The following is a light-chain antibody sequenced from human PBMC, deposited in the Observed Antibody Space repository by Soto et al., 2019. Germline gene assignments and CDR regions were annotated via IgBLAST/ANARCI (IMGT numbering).Light chain of an antibody. CDR3: QRYYTCPLT. Sequence: DIQMTQSPSTLSASVGDRVAITCRASRNINNLLAWYQQKPGKAPTLLIYKASSLESGVPSRFSGSGSGTEFTLTISSLQPDDFATYYCQRYYTCPLTFGGGTKVEIK. CDR1: RNINNL. J-gene: IGKJ4*01. CDR2: KAS. V-gene: IGKV1-5*03.